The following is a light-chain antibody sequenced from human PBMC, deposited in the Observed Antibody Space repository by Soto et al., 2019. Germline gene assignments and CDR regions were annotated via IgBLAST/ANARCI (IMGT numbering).Light chain of an antibody. CDR2: GAS. V-gene: IGKV3-20*01. J-gene: IGKJ1*01. CDR1: QSVSSSY. Sequence: EIVLTQSPGTVSLSPGERATLSCRASQSVSSSYLAWYQQKPGQAPRLLIYGASSRATGIPDRFSGSGSGTDFTLTISRLEAEDFAVYYCQQYGSSPRTFVQGTKVDSK. CDR3: QQYGSSPRT.